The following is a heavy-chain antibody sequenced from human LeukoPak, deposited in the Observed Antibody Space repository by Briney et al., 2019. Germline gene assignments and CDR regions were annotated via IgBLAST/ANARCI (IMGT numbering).Heavy chain of an antibody. CDR1: GGSISGYC. V-gene: IGHV4-59*01. Sequence: SETLSLTCTVSGGSISGYCWNWIRQSPGKGLEWIGYVYYTGSTSYNPSLKSRVTISVDTSKNQFSLNLSSVTAADTAVYYCARYXXXSSXXFDYXXXXTLVTVSS. CDR3: ARYXXXSSXXFDY. J-gene: IGHJ4*01. D-gene: IGHD3-22*01. CDR2: VYYTGST.